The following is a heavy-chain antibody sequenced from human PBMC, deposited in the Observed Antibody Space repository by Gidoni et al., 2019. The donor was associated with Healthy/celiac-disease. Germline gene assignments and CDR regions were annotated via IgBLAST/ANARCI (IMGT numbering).Heavy chain of an antibody. CDR3: ARDIGDYAHWYFDL. CDR1: GGYISSGGYY. D-gene: IGHD4-17*01. CDR2: IDYSGST. Sequence: QVQLQESGPGLVKPSQTLSLTCTVSGGYISSGGYYWSWIRQHPGKGLEWIGYIDYSGSTYYTPSLKSRVTISVDTSKNQFSLKLSSVTAADTAVYYCARDIGDYAHWYFDLWGRGTLVTVSS. V-gene: IGHV4-31*03. J-gene: IGHJ2*01.